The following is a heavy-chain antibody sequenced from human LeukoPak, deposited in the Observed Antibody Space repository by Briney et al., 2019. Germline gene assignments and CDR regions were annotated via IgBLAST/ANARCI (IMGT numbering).Heavy chain of an antibody. J-gene: IGHJ3*02. Sequence: GASVKVSCKASGYTFTSYYMHWVRQAPGQGLEWMGIINPSGGSTTYAQKFQGRVTMTRDTSTSTVYMELSSLRSEDTAVYHCARNSGNYALDIWAQGTMVTVAS. CDR3: ARNSGNYALDI. V-gene: IGHV1-46*01. CDR2: INPSGGST. CDR1: GYTFTSYY. D-gene: IGHD3-10*01.